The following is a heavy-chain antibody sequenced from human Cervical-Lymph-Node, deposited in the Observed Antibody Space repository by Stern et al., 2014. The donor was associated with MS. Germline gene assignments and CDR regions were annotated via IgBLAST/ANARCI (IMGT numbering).Heavy chain of an antibody. D-gene: IGHD3-22*01. CDR3: ARGHDTSGYYFAN. CDR2: LFNGGHT. J-gene: IGHJ4*02. CDR1: GGSVISGGYS. Sequence: QLQLQESGSGLVKPSQTLSLTCDVSGGSVISGGYSWTWIRQPPGKALEWIGYLFNGGHTFYNPSLRSRVTISVGRSENQFSLKLSSVTAADTAVYYCARGHDTSGYYFANWGQGILVTVSS. V-gene: IGHV4-30-2*01.